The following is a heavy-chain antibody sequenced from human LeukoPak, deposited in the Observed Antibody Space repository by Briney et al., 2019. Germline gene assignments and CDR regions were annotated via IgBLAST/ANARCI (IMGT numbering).Heavy chain of an antibody. J-gene: IGHJ6*03. CDR1: GFTFSGSA. D-gene: IGHD5-12*01. V-gene: IGHV3-73*01. Sequence: PGGSLKLSCAASGFTFSGSAMHWVRQASGKGLEWVGRIRSKANSYATAYAASVKGRFTISRDDSKNTAYLQMNSLKTEDTAVYYCTRRGYSGYDDYYYYYMDVWGKGTTVTVSS. CDR2: IRSKANSYAT. CDR3: TRRGYSGYDDYYYYYMDV.